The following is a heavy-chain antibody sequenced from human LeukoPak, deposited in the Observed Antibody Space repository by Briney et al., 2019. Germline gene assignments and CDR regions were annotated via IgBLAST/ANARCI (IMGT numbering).Heavy chain of an antibody. V-gene: IGHV3-7*01. CDR2: IKYDGTYT. J-gene: IGHJ4*02. CDR3: TRDEGATVATYRFDF. Sequence: GRSVRLSCAASGFDFRNYYMSWVRQPPGEGMEWLVNIKYDGTYTNYKDSVKGRLTLSRDNAKNSVYLEMNSLRAEDTAVYYCTRDEGATVATYRFDFWGRGTLVTVSS. D-gene: IGHD4-23*01. CDR1: GFDFRNYY.